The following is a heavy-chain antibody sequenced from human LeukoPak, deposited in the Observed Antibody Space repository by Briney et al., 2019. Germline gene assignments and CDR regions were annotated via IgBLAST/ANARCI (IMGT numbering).Heavy chain of an antibody. CDR3: ARDPYYGSNSRYYYYYGVDV. D-gene: IGHD4-23*01. CDR2: ISSSGSYI. Sequence: PGGSLRLSCAASGFTFSSYSMNWVRQAPGRGLEWVSSISSSGSYIYYADSVKGRFTISRDNAKNSLYLQMNSLRAEDTAVYYCARDPYYGSNSRYYYYYGVDVWGQGTTVTVSS. V-gene: IGHV3-21*01. J-gene: IGHJ6*02. CDR1: GFTFSSYS.